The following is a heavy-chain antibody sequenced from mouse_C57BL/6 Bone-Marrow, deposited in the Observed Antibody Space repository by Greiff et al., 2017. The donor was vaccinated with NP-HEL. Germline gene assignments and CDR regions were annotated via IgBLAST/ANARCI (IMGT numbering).Heavy chain of an antibody. D-gene: IGHD1-1*02. CDR2: LSNLAYSI. J-gene: IGHJ2*01. Sequence: DVLLVESGGGLVQPGGSLKLSCAASGFTFSDYGMAWVRQAPRKGPEWVAFLSNLAYSIYYADTVTGRFTISRENAKNTLYLEMSSLRSEDTAMYYCARGGSYEGFDYWGQGTTLTVSS. CDR3: ARGGSYEGFDY. V-gene: IGHV5-15*01. CDR1: GFTFSDYG.